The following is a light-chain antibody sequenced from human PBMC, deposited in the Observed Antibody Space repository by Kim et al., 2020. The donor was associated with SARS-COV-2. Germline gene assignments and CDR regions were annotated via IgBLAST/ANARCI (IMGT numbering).Light chain of an antibody. CDR2: DVS. Sequence: PRESATLSCRARQSVSSSYLAWYQRKPGQASRLLIYDVSSRATGIPDRFSGSGSGTDFTLTISRLEPEDFAVYYCQQYGGSPPYTFGQGTKLEI. V-gene: IGKV3-20*01. J-gene: IGKJ2*01. CDR1: QSVSSSY. CDR3: QQYGGSPPYT.